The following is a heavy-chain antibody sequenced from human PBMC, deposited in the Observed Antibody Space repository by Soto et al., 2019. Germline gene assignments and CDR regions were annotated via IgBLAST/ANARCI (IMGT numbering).Heavy chain of an antibody. CDR3: AQEFWSCPFDY. V-gene: IGHV3-33*06. Sequence: QVQLVESGGGVGQPGRSLRLSCAASGFTFSSYGMHWVRQAPGTGLEWVAVMWNDGSNKYYADSVKGRFTISRDNSKNRVYLEMNSLGGEETAVYYCAQEFWSCPFDYWGQGTLVTVSS. D-gene: IGHD3-3*01. CDR1: GFTFSSYG. J-gene: IGHJ4*02. CDR2: MWNDGSNK.